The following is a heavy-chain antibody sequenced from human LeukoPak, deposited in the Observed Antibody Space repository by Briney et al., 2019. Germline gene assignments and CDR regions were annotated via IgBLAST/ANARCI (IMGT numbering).Heavy chain of an antibody. V-gene: IGHV4-59*01. CDR3: ARVYDSRGYYYAPNRYYFDY. Sequence: NPSETLSLTCTVSDGSIKNYYWSWIRQPPGKGLEWIGYIYYTGTTSYNPSLKSRVTISVDTSKNQLSLKLSSVTAADTAVYYCARVYDSRGYYYAPNRYYFDYWGQGTLVTVSS. CDR2: IYYTGTT. D-gene: IGHD3-22*01. CDR1: DGSIKNYY. J-gene: IGHJ4*02.